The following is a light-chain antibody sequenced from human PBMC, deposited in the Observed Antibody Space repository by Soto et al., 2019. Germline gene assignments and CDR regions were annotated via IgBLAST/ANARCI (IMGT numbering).Light chain of an antibody. V-gene: IGKV1-12*01. J-gene: IGKJ1*01. CDR3: QQTNSFPWK. CDR1: QGISTW. CDR2: VAS. Sequence: DIQMTQSPASVSASVEDRVTITFRASQGISTWLAWYQQKPGKAPKLLIYVASNFHSGVPSRFSGSGSGTDFTLTISSLQPEDFATYYCQQTNSFPWKFGQGTKVDIK.